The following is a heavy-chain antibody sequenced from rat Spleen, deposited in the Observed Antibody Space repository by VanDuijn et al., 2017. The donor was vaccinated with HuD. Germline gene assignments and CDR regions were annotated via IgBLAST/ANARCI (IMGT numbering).Heavy chain of an antibody. D-gene: IGHD1-9*01. CDR2: ISYDGRRN. CDR3: ARRHYGYTDYFDY. CDR1: GFTFSHYD. J-gene: IGHJ2*01. Sequence: EVQLVESGGGLVQPGRSMKLSCAASGFTFSHYDMAWVRQAPKKGLEWVAFISYDGRRNYYRDSVKGRFTISRDNAKNSLYLQMDSLRSEDTATYYCARRHYGYTDYFDYWGQGVMVTVSS. V-gene: IGHV5-7*01.